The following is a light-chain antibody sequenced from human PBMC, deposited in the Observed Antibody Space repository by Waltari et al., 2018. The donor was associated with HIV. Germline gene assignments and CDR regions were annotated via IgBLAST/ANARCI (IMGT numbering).Light chain of an antibody. J-gene: IGLJ3*02. V-gene: IGLV1-47*01. CDR2: KKD. Sequence: QSVLTQPPSASGTPGQRVTISCSGSSSNIGSNYVYWFQQLPGTIPRLLIYKKDPRPSGVPDRFSGSKSGTSASLDISGLRSEDEADYSCVAWDDSLSGLLFGGGTKLTVL. CDR3: VAWDDSLSGLL. CDR1: SSNIGSNY.